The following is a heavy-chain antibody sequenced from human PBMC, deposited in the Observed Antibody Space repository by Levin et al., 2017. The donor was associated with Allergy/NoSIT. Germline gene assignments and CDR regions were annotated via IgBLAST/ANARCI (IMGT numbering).Heavy chain of an antibody. J-gene: IGHJ6*02. D-gene: IGHD6-19*01. CDR3: ARDMRGIAVNNGMDV. CDR1: GFTFSSYT. V-gene: IGHV3-21*01. CDR2: ISSSSSYI. Sequence: PGGSLRLSCAASGFTFSSYTMNWVRQAPGKGLEWVSSISSSSSYIYYADSVKGRFTISRDNAKNSLYLQMNSLRAEDTAVYYCARDMRGIAVNNGMDVWGQGTTVTVSS.